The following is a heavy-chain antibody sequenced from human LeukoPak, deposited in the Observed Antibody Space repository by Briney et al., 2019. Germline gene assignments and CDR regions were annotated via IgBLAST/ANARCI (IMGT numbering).Heavy chain of an antibody. D-gene: IGHD4-11*01. J-gene: IGHJ4*02. CDR3: TSPNFYTNYIFDY. V-gene: IGHV3-48*03. CDR2: ISSSGKTI. CDR1: GFTFSSFE. Sequence: PGGSLRLSCAASGFTFSSFEMNWVRQAPGKGLEWVSYISSSGKTIYYADPVKGRFTISRDNAKDSLYLQMDSLRAEDTALYYCTSPNFYTNYIFDYWGQGTLVTVSS.